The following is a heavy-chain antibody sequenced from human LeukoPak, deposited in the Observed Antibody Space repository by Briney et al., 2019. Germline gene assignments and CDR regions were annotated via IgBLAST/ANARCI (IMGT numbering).Heavy chain of an antibody. CDR2: IWSSGSTI. CDR3: AKNEAGDGLTVDY. D-gene: IGHD3-10*01. V-gene: IGHV3-11*04. Sequence: GGSLRLSCAASGFTFSDHYMSWIRQAPGKGLEWVSYIWSSGSTIYYADSVKGRFTISRDNSKNTLYLQMNSLRAEDTAVYYCAKNEAGDGLTVDYWGQGTLVTVSS. J-gene: IGHJ4*02. CDR1: GFTFSDHY.